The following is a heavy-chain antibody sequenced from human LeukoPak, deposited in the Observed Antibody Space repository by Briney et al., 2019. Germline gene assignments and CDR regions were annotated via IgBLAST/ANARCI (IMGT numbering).Heavy chain of an antibody. CDR1: GYTFTSYG. CDR3: ARWYGSASPTTYYYYGMDV. CDR2: ISAYNGNT. D-gene: IGHD3-10*01. Sequence: PLASVNVSCKASGYTFTSYGISWVRQAPGQGLEWMGWISAYNGNTNYAQKLQGRVTMTTDTSTSTAYMELRSLRSDDTAVYYCARWYGSASPTTYYYYGMDVWGQGTTVTVSS. J-gene: IGHJ6*02. V-gene: IGHV1-18*01.